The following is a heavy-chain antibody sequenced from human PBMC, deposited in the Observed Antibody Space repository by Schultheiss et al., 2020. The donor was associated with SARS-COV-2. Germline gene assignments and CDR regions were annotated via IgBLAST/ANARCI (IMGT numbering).Heavy chain of an antibody. V-gene: IGHV4-59*08. CDR1: GGSISSYY. Sequence: SQTLSLTCTVSGGSISSYYWSWIRQHPGKGLEWIGYIYYSGSTYYNPSLKSRVTISVDTSKNQFSLKLSSVTAADTAVYYCARRSMITFGSKPFDYWGQGTLVTVSS. J-gene: IGHJ4*02. CDR3: ARRSMITFGSKPFDY. D-gene: IGHD3-16*01. CDR2: IYYSGST.